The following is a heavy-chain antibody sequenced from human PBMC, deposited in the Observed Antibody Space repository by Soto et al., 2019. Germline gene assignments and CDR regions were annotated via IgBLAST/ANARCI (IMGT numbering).Heavy chain of an antibody. V-gene: IGHV4-4*02. CDR3: ATRDTGRVY. D-gene: IGHD5-18*01. CDR1: GVSIGSHDW. Sequence: QVQLQESGPGLVKPSGTLSLTCAVSGVSIGSHDWWTWVRQPPGKGLEWIGESHQSGNTHYNSSLGSRVTISLDKSKNHFSRQLSSVTVADTAVYYCATRDTGRVYWGQGTLVTVSS. CDR2: SHQSGNT. J-gene: IGHJ4*02.